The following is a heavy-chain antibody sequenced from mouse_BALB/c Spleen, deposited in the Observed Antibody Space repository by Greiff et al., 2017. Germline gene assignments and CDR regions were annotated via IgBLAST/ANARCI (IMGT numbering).Heavy chain of an antibody. D-gene: IGHD2-3*01. CDR3: TREGQNGYYFAY. Sequence: EVKLVESGGGLVKPGGSLKLSCAASGFTFSSYTMSWVRQTPEKRLEWVATISSGGSYTYYPDSVKGRFTISRDNAKNTLYLQMSSLKSEDTAMYYCTREGQNGYYFAYWGQGTLVTVSA. V-gene: IGHV5-6-4*01. J-gene: IGHJ3*01. CDR1: GFTFSSYT. CDR2: ISSGGSYT.